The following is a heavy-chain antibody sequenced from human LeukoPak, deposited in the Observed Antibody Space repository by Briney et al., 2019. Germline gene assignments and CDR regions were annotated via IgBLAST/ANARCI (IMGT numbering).Heavy chain of an antibody. CDR2: VSSSGGTM. V-gene: IGHV3-48*03. D-gene: IGHD5-24*01. Sequence: GGSLRLSCAASGFTFSNYEMNWVRQAPGKGLEWISFVSSSGGTMYYADSGRGRFTLSRDNAKTSLYLQMNSLRAEDTAVYYCARTEMSPFYYYGMDVWGQGTTVTVSS. CDR1: GFTFSNYE. CDR3: ARTEMSPFYYYGMDV. J-gene: IGHJ6*02.